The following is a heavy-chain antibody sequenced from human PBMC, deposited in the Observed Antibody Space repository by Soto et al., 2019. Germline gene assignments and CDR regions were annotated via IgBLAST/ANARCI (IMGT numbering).Heavy chain of an antibody. CDR3: ATPRVGASSLVAFDI. CDR2: IYPGDSDT. V-gene: IGHV5-51*01. J-gene: IGHJ3*02. Sequence: GESLKISCKGSGHSFTSYWIGWVRQMPGKGLEWMGIIYPGDSDTRYSPSFQGQVTISADKSISTAYLQWSSLKASDTAMYYCATPRVGASSLVAFDIWGQGTMVTVSS. CDR1: GHSFTSYW. D-gene: IGHD1-26*01.